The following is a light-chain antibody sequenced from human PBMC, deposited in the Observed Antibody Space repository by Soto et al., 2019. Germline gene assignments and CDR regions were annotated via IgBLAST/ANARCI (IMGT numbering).Light chain of an antibody. CDR3: NSYTSSSTVI. CDR2: EVR. Sequence: QSVLTQPASVSGSPGQSITISCTGTSSDVGGYNFVSWYQQHPGKAPKLMIYEVRNRPSGVSNRFSGPKSGNTASLTISGLQAEDEADYYCNSYTSSSTVIFGGGTKVTVL. CDR1: SSDVGGYNF. V-gene: IGLV2-14*01. J-gene: IGLJ2*01.